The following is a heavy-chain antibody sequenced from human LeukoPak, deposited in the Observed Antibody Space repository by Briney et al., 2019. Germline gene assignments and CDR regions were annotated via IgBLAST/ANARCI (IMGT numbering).Heavy chain of an antibody. CDR1: GGSFSGYY. D-gene: IGHD4-11*01. V-gene: IGHV4-34*01. CDR3: AGLVTTVTDPNWFDP. CDR2: INHSGST. J-gene: IGHJ5*02. Sequence: SETLSLTCAVYGGSFSGYYWSWIRQPPGKGLEWIGEINHSGSTNYNPSLKSRVTTSVDTSKNQFSLKLSSVTAADTAVYYCAGLVTTVTDPNWFDPWGQGTLVTVSS.